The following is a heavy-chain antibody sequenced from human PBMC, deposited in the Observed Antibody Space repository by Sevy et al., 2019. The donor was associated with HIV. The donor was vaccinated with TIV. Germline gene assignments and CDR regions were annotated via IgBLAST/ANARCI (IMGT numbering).Heavy chain of an antibody. CDR1: GFTFSDYA. Sequence: GGSLRLSCTASGFTFSDYAMSWVRQAPGKGLEWVGFIKTKTYGGTTEYAASAKGRFIISRDDSKNIAYLQMNSLKTEDTAVYYCTRDLYGSGWFYFDYWGQGTLVTVSS. CDR3: TRDLYGSGWFYFDY. V-gene: IGHV3-49*04. CDR2: IKTKTYGGTT. J-gene: IGHJ4*02. D-gene: IGHD6-19*01.